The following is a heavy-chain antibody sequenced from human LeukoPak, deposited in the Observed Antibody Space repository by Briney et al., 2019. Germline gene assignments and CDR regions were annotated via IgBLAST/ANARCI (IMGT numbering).Heavy chain of an antibody. V-gene: IGHV3-30*18. D-gene: IGHD1-14*01. CDR3: AKLGLSTTTPPFDY. Sequence: GGSLRLSCAASGFTLSSYGMHWVRQAPGKGLEWVAVISYDGSNKYYADSVKGRFTISRDNSKNTLYLQMNSLRAEDTAVYYCAKLGLSTTTPPFDYWGQGTLVTVSS. J-gene: IGHJ4*02. CDR2: ISYDGSNK. CDR1: GFTLSSYG.